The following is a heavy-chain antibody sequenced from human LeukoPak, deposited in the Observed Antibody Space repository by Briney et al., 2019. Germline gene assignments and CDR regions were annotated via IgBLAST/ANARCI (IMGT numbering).Heavy chain of an antibody. V-gene: IGHV3-48*01. J-gene: IGHJ4*02. CDR1: GFALSTYS. Sequence: GGSLRLSCEASGFALSTYSMNWVRQAPGKGLEWVSYISSRTSTIYYADFVKGRFTISRDNAKNSLSLQMNSVRPEDTAVYYCARADRTSWFDYWGQGTLVTVSS. CDR3: ARADRTSWFDY. D-gene: IGHD2-2*01. CDR2: ISSRTSTI.